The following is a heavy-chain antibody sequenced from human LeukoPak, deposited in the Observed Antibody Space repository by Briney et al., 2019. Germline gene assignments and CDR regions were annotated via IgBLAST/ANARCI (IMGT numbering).Heavy chain of an antibody. CDR1: GYTFTSYD. Sequence: ASVKVSCKASGYTFTSYDINWVRQATGQGLEWMGWMNPNSGNTGYAQKFQGRVTITRNTSISTAYMELSSLRSEDTAVYYCARVGDWSTNWFDPWGQGTLVTVSS. CDR3: ARVGDWSTNWFDP. D-gene: IGHD3-16*01. V-gene: IGHV1-8*03. CDR2: MNPNSGNT. J-gene: IGHJ5*02.